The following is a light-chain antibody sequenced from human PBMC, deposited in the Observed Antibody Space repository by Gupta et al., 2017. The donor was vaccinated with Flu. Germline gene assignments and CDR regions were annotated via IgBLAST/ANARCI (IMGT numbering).Light chain of an antibody. CDR3: YSTGDNNWV. CDR2: RDD. CDR1: VLPRNY. V-gene: IGLV3-27*01. J-gene: IGLJ3*02. Sequence: TCTGDVLPRNYVRWFQQKPGQAPLLLIYRDDRRPSGVPDRFSGSTSGTTVTLIISGVQIEDEADYFCYSTGDNNWVFGGGTKLTVL.